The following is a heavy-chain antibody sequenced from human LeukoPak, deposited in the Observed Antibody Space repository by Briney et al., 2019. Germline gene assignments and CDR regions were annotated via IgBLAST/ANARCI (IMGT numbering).Heavy chain of an antibody. D-gene: IGHD3-10*01. J-gene: IGHJ4*02. CDR1: GYSISNGYY. Sequence: PETLSLTCTVSGYSISNGYYWGWIRQPPGKGLEWIGSIYHSGTTYYNPSLKSRVTISVDTSKNQFSLKLSSVTAADTAVYYCASVPPANYGSGSYPADYWGQGTLVTVSS. V-gene: IGHV4-38-2*02. CDR3: ASVPPANYGSGSYPADY. CDR2: IYHSGTT.